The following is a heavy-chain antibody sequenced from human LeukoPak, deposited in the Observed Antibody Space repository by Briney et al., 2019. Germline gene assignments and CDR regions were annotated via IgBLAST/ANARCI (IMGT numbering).Heavy chain of an antibody. CDR2: IYTSGST. CDR1: GGSISSGSYY. V-gene: IGHV4-61*02. D-gene: IGHD3-3*01. CDR3: ARGYDFWSGYVTYFDY. Sequence: SETLSLTCTVSGGSISSGSYYWSWIRQPAGKGLEWIGRIYTSGSTNYNPSLKSRVTISVDTSKNQFSLKLSSVTAADTAVYYCARGYDFWSGYVTYFDYWGQGTLVTVSS. J-gene: IGHJ4*02.